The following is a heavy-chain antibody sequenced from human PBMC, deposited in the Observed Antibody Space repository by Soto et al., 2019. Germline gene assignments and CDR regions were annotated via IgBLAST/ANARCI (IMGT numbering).Heavy chain of an antibody. D-gene: IGHD6-6*01. CDR2: FYHSGST. V-gene: IGHV4-4*02. CDR1: GGSISSSNW. J-gene: IGHJ5*02. Sequence: SETLSLTCAVSGGSISSSNWWSWVRQPPGKGLEWIGEFYHSGSTNYNPSLKSRVTISVDKSKNQFSLKLSSVTAADTAVYYCARKGEYSSSSWFDPWGQGTLVTVSS. CDR3: ARKGEYSSSSWFDP.